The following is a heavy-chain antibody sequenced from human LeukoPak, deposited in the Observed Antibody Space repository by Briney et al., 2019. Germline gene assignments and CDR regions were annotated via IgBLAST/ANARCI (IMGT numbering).Heavy chain of an antibody. D-gene: IGHD2-2*01. Sequence: GGSLRLSCAASGYTFSSYSMTWVRQAPGKGLEWVSSISSSSSYIYYADSVKGRFTISRDNAKNSLYLQMNSLRAEDTAVYYCARDKAGYDSPFDYWGQGTLVTVSS. J-gene: IGHJ4*02. V-gene: IGHV3-21*01. CDR3: ARDKAGYDSPFDY. CDR2: ISSSSSYI. CDR1: GYTFSSYS.